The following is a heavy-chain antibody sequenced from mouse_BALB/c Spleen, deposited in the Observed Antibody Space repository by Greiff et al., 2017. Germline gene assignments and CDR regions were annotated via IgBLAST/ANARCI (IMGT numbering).Heavy chain of an antibody. J-gene: IGHJ4*01. CDR2: IYPSDSYT. CDR3: TRTGYDYDVGAMDY. D-gene: IGHD2-4*01. V-gene: IGHV1-69*02. CDR1: GYTFTSYW. Sequence: QVQLQQPGAELVRPGASVKLSCKASGYTFTSYWINWVKQRPGQGLEWIGNIYPSDSYTNYNQKFKDKATLTVDKSSSTAYMQLSSPTSEDSAVYYCTRTGYDYDVGAMDYWGQGTSVTVSS.